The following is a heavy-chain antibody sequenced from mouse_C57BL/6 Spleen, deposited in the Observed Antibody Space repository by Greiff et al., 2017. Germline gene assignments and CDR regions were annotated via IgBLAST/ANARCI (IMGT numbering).Heavy chain of an antibody. D-gene: IGHD1-1*01. CDR2: ISSGGSYT. J-gene: IGHJ3*01. CDR3: ARYYGSSSWFAY. CDR1: GFTFSSYG. Sequence: DVKLVESGGDLVKPGGSLKLSCAASGFTFSSYGMSWVRQTPDKRLEWVATISSGGSYTYYPDSVKGRFTISRDNAKNTLYLQMSSLKSEDTAMYYCARYYGSSSWFAYWGQGTLVTVSA. V-gene: IGHV5-6*02.